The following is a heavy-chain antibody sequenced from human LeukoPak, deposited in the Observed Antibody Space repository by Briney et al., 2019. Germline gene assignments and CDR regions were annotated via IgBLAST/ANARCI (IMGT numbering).Heavy chain of an antibody. CDR1: GGSISSGGYY. CDR3: AREGGSGSQTFLLDC. CDR2: IYYSGST. V-gene: IGHV4-31*03. D-gene: IGHD3-10*01. Sequence: SQTLSLTCTVSGGSISSGGYYWSWIRQHPGKGLEWIGYIYYSGSTYYNPSLKSRVTISVDTSKNQFSLKLSSVTAADTAVYYCAREGGSGSQTFLLDCWGQGTLVTVSS. J-gene: IGHJ4*02.